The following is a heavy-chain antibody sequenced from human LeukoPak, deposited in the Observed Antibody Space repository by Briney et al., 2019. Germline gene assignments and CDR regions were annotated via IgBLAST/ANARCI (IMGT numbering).Heavy chain of an antibody. D-gene: IGHD3-16*02. J-gene: IGHJ4*02. CDR1: GFSFSTYA. Sequence: GGSLRLSCAASGFSFSTYAMSWVRQAPGKGLEWVSGVNGNGGSTSYADSVKGRFTIFRDNSKNTVYLQMNSLRVEDTAVYYCAKSLYGGCDYWGQGTVVTDSS. CDR3: AKSLYGGCDY. V-gene: IGHV3-23*01. CDR2: VNGNGGST.